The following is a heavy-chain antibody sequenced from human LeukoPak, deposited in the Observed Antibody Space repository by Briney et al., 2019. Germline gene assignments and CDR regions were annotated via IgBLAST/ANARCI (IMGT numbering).Heavy chain of an antibody. J-gene: IGHJ4*02. D-gene: IGHD6-13*01. CDR3: ARVGGIAAAGSLDY. CDR2: IRYDGSNN. V-gene: IGHV3-30*02. Sequence: GGSLRLSCAASGLTFSNYGMHWVRQAPGKGLEWVAFIRYDGSNNYYADSVKGRFIISRDNSKNTLYLQMDSLQPEDTAVYYCARVGGIAAAGSLDYWGQGTLVTVSS. CDR1: GLTFSNYG.